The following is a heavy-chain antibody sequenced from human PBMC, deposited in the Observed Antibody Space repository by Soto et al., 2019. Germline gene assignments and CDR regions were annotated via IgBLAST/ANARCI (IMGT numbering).Heavy chain of an antibody. V-gene: IGHV1-18*01. CDR1: GYSFPSYG. Sequence: QIHLVQSGAEVKNPGASVKVSCKASGYSFPSYGVTWVRQAPGQGLEWMGWVNPYNGNTNYAQKVQGRVTMTTDTSTSTAYMELRSLRSDDTAVYYCARGGGGDYLDYWGQGTLVTVSS. D-gene: IGHD3-16*01. J-gene: IGHJ4*02. CDR2: VNPYNGNT. CDR3: ARGGGGDYLDY.